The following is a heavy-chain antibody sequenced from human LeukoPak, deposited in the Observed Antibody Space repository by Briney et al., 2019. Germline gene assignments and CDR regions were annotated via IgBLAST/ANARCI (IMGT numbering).Heavy chain of an antibody. V-gene: IGHV4-30-4*01. CDR3: ARVAYGSGSSAAFDY. CDR2: IYYSGST. Sequence: ASETLSLTCTVSGGSISSGDYYWSWIGQPPGKGLEWIGYIYYSGSTYYNPSLKSRVTISVDTSKNQFSLKLSSVTAADTAVYYCARVAYGSGSSAAFDYWGQGTLVTVSS. CDR1: GGSISSGDYY. J-gene: IGHJ4*02. D-gene: IGHD3-10*01.